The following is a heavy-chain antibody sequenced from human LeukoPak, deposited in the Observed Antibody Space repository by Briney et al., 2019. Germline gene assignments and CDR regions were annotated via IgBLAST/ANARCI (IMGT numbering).Heavy chain of an antibody. V-gene: IGHV3-23*01. Sequence: GGSLRLSCAASGFTVSSNYMSWVRQAPGKGLEWVSAISGSGGSTYYADSVKGRFTISRDNSKNTLYLQMNSLRAEDTAVYYCAKTEVDINWFDPWGQGTLVTVSS. D-gene: IGHD2-15*01. CDR3: AKTEVDINWFDP. J-gene: IGHJ5*02. CDR1: GFTVSSNY. CDR2: ISGSGGST.